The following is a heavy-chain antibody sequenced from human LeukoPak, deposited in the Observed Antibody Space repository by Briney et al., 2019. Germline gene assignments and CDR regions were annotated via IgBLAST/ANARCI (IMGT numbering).Heavy chain of an antibody. CDR1: GFTFSSYA. CDR3: AKDQGDYVWESYLPD. J-gene: IGHJ4*02. Sequence: GGSLRLSCAASGFTFSSYAMSWVRQAPGKGLEWVSAISGSGGSTYYADSVKGRFTISRDNSKNTLYLQMNSLRAEDTAVYYCAKDQGDYVWESYLPDWGQGTLVTVSS. V-gene: IGHV3-23*01. CDR2: ISGSGGST. D-gene: IGHD3-16*02.